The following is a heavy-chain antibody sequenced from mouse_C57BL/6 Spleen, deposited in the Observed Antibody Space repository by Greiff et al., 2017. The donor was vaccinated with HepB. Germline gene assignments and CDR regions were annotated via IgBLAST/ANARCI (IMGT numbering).Heavy chain of an antibody. CDR1: GFTFSSYT. V-gene: IGHV5-9*01. Sequence: EVQRVESGGGLVKPGGSLKLSCAASGFTFSSYTMSWVRQTPEKRLEWVATISGGGGNTYYPDSVKGRFTISRDNAKNTLYLQMSSLRSEDTALYYCARSYGSSYYFDYWGQGTTLTVSS. D-gene: IGHD1-1*01. J-gene: IGHJ2*01. CDR2: ISGGGGNT. CDR3: ARSYGSSYYFDY.